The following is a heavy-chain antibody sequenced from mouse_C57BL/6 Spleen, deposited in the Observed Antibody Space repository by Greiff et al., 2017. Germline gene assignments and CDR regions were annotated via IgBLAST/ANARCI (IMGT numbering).Heavy chain of an antibody. V-gene: IGHV3-6*01. D-gene: IGHD2-1*01. J-gene: IGHJ3*01. Sequence: EVQLVESGPGLVKPSQSLSLTCSVTGYSITSGYYWNWIRQFPGNKLEWMGYISYDGSNNYNPSLKNRISITRDTSKNQFFLKLNSVTTEDTATYYCARDEHGNYGFAYWGQGTLVTVSA. CDR2: ISYDGSN. CDR1: GYSITSGYY. CDR3: ARDEHGNYGFAY.